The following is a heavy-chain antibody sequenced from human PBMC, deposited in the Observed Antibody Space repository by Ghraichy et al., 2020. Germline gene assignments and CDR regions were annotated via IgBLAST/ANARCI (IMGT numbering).Heavy chain of an antibody. J-gene: IGHJ4*02. CDR1: GGSISSGGYY. V-gene: IGHV4-31*03. CDR2: IYYSGST. Sequence: SLNISCTVSGGSISSGGYYWSWIRQHPGKGLEWIGYIYYSGSTYYNPSLKSRVTISVDTSKNQFSLKLSSVTAADTAVYYCAREVGNYYDSSGRIDYWGQGTLVTVSS. CDR3: AREVGNYYDSSGRIDY. D-gene: IGHD3-22*01.